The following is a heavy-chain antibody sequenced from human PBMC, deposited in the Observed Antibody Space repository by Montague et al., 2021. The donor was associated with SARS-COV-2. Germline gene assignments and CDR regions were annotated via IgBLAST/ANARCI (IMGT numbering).Heavy chain of an antibody. J-gene: IGHJ6*02. V-gene: IGHV4-31*03. Sequence: TLSRTCTVSGGSISSGRYYWSWIRQHPGKGLEWIGYIYYSGXTXYXXXXKXRVTISVDTSKNQFSLKLSSVTAADTAVYYCARGGYYDSSGYSLLYYYYGMDVWGQGTTVTVSS. CDR3: ARGGYYDSSGYSLLYYYYGMDV. CDR1: GGSISSGRYY. D-gene: IGHD3-22*01. CDR2: IYYSGXT.